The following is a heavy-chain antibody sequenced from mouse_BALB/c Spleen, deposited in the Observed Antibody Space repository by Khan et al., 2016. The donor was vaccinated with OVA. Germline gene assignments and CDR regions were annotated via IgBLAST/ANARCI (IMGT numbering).Heavy chain of an antibody. CDR3: ARLCGGDPDY. CDR2: ISYSGNT. Sequence: VQLKQSGPGLVKPSQSLSLTCTVTGYSITSDYAWNWIRQFPGNKLEWLGFISYSGNTNYNPSLKSRISITRDTSKNQFFLQLNSVTTEDTATYYCARLCGGDPDYWGQGTTLTVSS. D-gene: IGHD3-3*01. V-gene: IGHV3-2*02. CDR1: GYSITSDYA. J-gene: IGHJ2*01.